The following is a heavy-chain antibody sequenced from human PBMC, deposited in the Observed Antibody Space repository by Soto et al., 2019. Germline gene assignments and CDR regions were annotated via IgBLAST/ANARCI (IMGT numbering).Heavy chain of an antibody. D-gene: IGHD4-17*01. CDR2: ISGSGGST. V-gene: IGHV3-23*01. J-gene: IGHJ4*02. CDR3: AKSSHAATVTTYYYY. Sequence: GESLKISCAASGFTFSSYAMSWVRQAPGKGLEWVSAISGSGGSTYYADSVKGRFTISRDNSKNTLYLQMNSLRAEDTAVYYCAKSSHAATVTTYYYYWGQGTLVTVSS. CDR1: GFTFSSYA.